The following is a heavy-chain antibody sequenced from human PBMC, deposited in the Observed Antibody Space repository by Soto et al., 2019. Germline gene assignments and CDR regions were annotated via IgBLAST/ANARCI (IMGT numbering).Heavy chain of an antibody. Sequence: ASVKVSCKASGYTFTSYGISWVRQAPGQGLEWMGWISAYNGNTNYAQKLQGRVTMTTDTSTSTAYMELRSLRSDDTAVYYCARGRGGSSGYKSNEWLDPWGQGTMVTVYS. CDR1: GYTFTSYG. J-gene: IGHJ5*02. CDR3: ARGRGGSSGYKSNEWLDP. V-gene: IGHV1-18*01. CDR2: ISAYNGNT. D-gene: IGHD3-22*01.